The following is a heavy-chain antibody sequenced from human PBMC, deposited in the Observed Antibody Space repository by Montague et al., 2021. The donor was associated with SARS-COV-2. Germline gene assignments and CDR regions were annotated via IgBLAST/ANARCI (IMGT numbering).Heavy chain of an antibody. J-gene: IGHJ4*02. Sequence: SETLSLTCAVYGGSFSGYYWSWIRHPPGNGLEWLGEITLSGSTNYNPSLKSRVTISLDTSTNQFSMKLSSVTAADTAVYYCARGRYSSSWYGTKYYFDYWGQGTLVTVSS. V-gene: IGHV4-34*01. D-gene: IGHD6-13*01. CDR1: GGSFSGYY. CDR3: ARGRYSSSWYGTKYYFDY. CDR2: ITLSGST.